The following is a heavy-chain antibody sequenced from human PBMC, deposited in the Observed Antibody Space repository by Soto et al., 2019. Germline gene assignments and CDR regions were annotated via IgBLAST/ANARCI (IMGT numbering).Heavy chain of an antibody. D-gene: IGHD3-10*01. V-gene: IGHV2-70*04. CDR1: GFSLSSSGMR. CDR3: ARMGYDIIGFDI. Sequence: GSGPTLVNPTQTLTLTCTFSGFSLSSSGMRVGWIRQPPGKALEWLARIDWDDDKFYSTSLKTRLTISKDTSKNQVVLTMTNMDPVDTATYYCARMGYDIIGFDIWGQGTMVTVSS. CDR2: IDWDDDK. J-gene: IGHJ3*02.